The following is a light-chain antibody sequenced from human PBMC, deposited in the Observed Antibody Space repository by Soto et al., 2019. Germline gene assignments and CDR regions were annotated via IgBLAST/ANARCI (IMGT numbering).Light chain of an antibody. J-gene: IGKJ3*01. Sequence: ETVLTQAPATLSLSPGESATLSCRASQSVSSSYLAWYQQKPGQAPRLVIYGASSRATGIPDRFSGSGSGTEFTLTIARLEPEDFAVYYCQQYGRSPLITFGPGTKVEIK. CDR3: QQYGRSPLIT. CDR1: QSVSSSY. V-gene: IGKV3-20*01. CDR2: GAS.